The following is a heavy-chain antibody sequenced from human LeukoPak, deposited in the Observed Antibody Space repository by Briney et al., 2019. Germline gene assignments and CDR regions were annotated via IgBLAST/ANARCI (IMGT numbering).Heavy chain of an antibody. D-gene: IGHD6-13*01. Sequence: PGGSLRLSCAASGFTFSSYWMSWVRQAPGKGLEWVANMKQDGTEKYYVDSVKGRFTISRDNAKNSLYLQMNSLRAEDTAVYYCARGGDSSSWYYYFDYWGQGTLVIVSS. J-gene: IGHJ4*02. CDR2: MKQDGTEK. CDR3: ARGGDSSSWYYYFDY. V-gene: IGHV3-7*01. CDR1: GFTFSSYW.